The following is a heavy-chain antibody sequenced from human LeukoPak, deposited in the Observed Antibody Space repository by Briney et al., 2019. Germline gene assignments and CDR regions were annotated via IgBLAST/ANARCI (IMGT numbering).Heavy chain of an antibody. J-gene: IGHJ4*02. CDR1: GFTFSSYA. V-gene: IGHV3-30-3*01. CDR3: ASALDYYDSSGYIH. D-gene: IGHD3-22*01. Sequence: GGPLRLSCAASGFTFSSYAMHWVRQAPGKGLEWVAVISYDGSNKYYADSVKGRFTISRDNSKNTLYLQMNSLRAEDTAVYYCASALDYYDSSGYIHWGQGTLVTVSS. CDR2: ISYDGSNK.